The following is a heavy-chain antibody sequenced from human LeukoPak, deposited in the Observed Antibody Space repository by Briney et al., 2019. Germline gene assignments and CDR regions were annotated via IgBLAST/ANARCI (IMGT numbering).Heavy chain of an antibody. D-gene: IGHD1-26*01. V-gene: IGHV3-30-3*01. J-gene: IGHJ4*02. CDR1: RFTFSNYP. Sequence: PGGSLRLSCAASRFTFSNYPMHWVRQAPGEGLEWVAVISYDGSNKYYADSVKGRFTISRDNSENTLYLQMNSLRTEDTAVYYCARVGSGRYYTPFDSWGQGILVTVSS. CDR3: ARVGSGRYYTPFDS. CDR2: ISYDGSNK.